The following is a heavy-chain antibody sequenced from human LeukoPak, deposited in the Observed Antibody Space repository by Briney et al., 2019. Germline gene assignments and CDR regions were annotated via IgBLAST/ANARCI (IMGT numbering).Heavy chain of an antibody. Sequence: AGSLTLTCAASGFTISSCSHYWGRQAPGKGLEWISYINSVSDMISYADSVKGRFTISRDNAKNSLYVQMNSLRDDDTAVYYCARVGSIAYACGGREPLFTVSS. D-gene: IGHD2-21*01. CDR1: GFTISSCS. CDR3: ARVGSIAYAC. V-gene: IGHV3-48*02. CDR2: INSVSDMI. J-gene: IGHJ4*02.